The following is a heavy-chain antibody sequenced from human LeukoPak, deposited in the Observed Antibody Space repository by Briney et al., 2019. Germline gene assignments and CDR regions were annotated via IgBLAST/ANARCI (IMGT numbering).Heavy chain of an antibody. Sequence: GASVKVSCKASGYTFTSYYMHWVRQAPGQGLEWMGWINPNSGGTNYAQKFQGRVTMTRDTSISTAYMELSRLRSDDTAVYHCARESGTSAPYYFDSWGQGTLVTVSS. CDR3: ARESGTSAPYYFDS. J-gene: IGHJ4*02. V-gene: IGHV1-2*02. CDR2: INPNSGGT. CDR1: GYTFTSYY. D-gene: IGHD1-1*01.